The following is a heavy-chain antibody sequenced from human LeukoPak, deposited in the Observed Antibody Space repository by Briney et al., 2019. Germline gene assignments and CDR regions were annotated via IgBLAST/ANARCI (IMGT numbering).Heavy chain of an antibody. CDR3: AKARGYNYDMDV. J-gene: IGHJ6*02. Sequence: GGSLRLSCAASGFTFSSYAMTWVRQAPGKGLEWVSAISGSGGSTYYADSVKGRFTISRDNSKNTLYLQMNSLRAEDTAVYYCAKARGYNYDMDVWGQGTTVTVSS. CDR2: ISGSGGST. CDR1: GFTFSSYA. V-gene: IGHV3-23*01. D-gene: IGHD5-12*01.